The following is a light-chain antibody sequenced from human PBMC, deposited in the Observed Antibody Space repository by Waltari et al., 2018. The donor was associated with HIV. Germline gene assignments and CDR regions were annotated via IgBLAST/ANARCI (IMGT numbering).Light chain of an antibody. CDR3: CSYAGSYPVV. CDR2: DVS. CDR1: SSDVGVYNF. J-gene: IGLJ2*01. V-gene: IGLV2-11*01. Sequence: QSALTPPRSVSGSPGQSVTISCTGTSSDVGVYNFVSWYQQHPGKAPKLMIYDVSKRPSGVPDRFSGSKSGNTASLTISGLQAEDEADYYCCSYAGSYPVVFGGGTKLTVL.